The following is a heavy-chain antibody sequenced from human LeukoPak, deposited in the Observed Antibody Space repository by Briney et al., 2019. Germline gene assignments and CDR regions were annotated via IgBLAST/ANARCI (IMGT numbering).Heavy chain of an antibody. D-gene: IGHD2-2*01. V-gene: IGHV4-38-2*02. CDR1: GYSISSGYY. J-gene: IGHJ6*03. CDR3: ARVGFGRGYCSSTSCSLYYMDV. CDR2: IYHSGST. Sequence: SETLSLTCTVSGYSISSGYYWGWIRQPPGKGLEWIGSIYHSGSTYYNPSVKSRVTISVDTSKNQFSLKLSSVTAADTAVYYCARVGFGRGYCSSTSCSLYYMDVWGKGTTVTVSS.